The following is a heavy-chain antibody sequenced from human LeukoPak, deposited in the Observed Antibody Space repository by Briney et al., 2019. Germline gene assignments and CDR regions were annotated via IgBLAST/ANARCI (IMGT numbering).Heavy chain of an antibody. CDR2: MNPNSGST. D-gene: IGHD3-22*01. Sequence: ASVKVSCKASGYTFTSYDINWVRQATGQGLEWMGWMNPNSGSTGYAQEFQGRVTMTRNTSISTAYMELSSLRSEDTAVYYCASLNPYYYDSSGYFADYWGQGTLVTVSS. J-gene: IGHJ4*02. V-gene: IGHV1-8*01. CDR3: ASLNPYYYDSSGYFADY. CDR1: GYTFTSYD.